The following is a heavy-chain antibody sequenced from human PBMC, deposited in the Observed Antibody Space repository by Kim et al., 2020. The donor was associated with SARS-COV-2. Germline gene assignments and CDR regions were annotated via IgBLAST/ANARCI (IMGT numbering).Heavy chain of an antibody. D-gene: IGHD3-3*01. J-gene: IGHJ5*02. CDR3: AKDAPPLGVVIVRGWFDP. V-gene: IGHV3-23*01. Sequence: GRFTLSRDNTKNTLYLQMNSPRAEDTAVYYCAKDAPPLGVVIVRGWFDPWGQGTLVTVSS.